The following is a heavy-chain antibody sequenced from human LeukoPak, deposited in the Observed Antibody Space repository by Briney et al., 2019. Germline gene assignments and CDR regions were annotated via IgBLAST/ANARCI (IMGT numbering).Heavy chain of an antibody. CDR3: ARSNYYDSSGYVFDY. V-gene: IGHV3-33*08. CDR2: IRYDGSNK. D-gene: IGHD3-22*01. Sequence: GGSLRLSCAASGFTFSNYGMLWVHQAPGKGLEWVAFIRYDGSNKLYADSVKGRFTISRDNSKNTLYLHINSLRAEDTAVYYCARSNYYDSSGYVFDYWGQGTLVTVSS. J-gene: IGHJ4*02. CDR1: GFTFSNYG.